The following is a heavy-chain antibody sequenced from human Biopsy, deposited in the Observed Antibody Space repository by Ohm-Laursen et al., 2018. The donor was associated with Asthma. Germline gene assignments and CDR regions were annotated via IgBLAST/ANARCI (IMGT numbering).Heavy chain of an antibody. V-gene: IGHV4-59*01. D-gene: IGHD5-18*01. CDR3: ARDFVDSAMDYFDY. Sequence: SETLSLTCNVSGDSINSYYWTWIRQPPGKGLEWIGYIYYTGTTNSNPSLKSRVTMSVDTSKNQFSLKLSSVTAADTAVYYCARDFVDSAMDYFDYWGQGTLVTVSS. CDR1: GDSINSYY. CDR2: IYYTGTT. J-gene: IGHJ4*02.